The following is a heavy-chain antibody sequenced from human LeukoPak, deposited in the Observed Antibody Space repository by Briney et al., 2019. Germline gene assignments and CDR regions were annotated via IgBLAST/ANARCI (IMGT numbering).Heavy chain of an antibody. V-gene: IGHV3-53*01. CDR1: GFTVSSNY. Sequence: GGSLRLSCAASGFTVSSNYMSWVRQAPGKGLEWVSIIYSGGSTFYADSVKGRFTISRDNSKNTLYLQMNTLRAEDTAVYYCARVAVWGYSYYFDYWGQGSLVTVSS. CDR2: IYSGGST. J-gene: IGHJ4*02. D-gene: IGHD3-16*01. CDR3: ARVAVWGYSYYFDY.